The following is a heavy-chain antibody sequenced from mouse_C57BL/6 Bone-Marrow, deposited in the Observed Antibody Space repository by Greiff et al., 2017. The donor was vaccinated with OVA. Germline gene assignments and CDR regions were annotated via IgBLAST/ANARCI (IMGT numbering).Heavy chain of an antibody. D-gene: IGHD4-1*01. J-gene: IGHJ2*01. CDR1: GFTFSDYG. CDR3: ARGLTGTGDY. CDR2: ISSGSRTI. Sequence: VQLQQSGGGLVKPGGSLKLSCAASGFTFSDYGMHWVRQAPEKGLEWVAYISSGSRTIYYADTVKGRFTISRDNAKNTLFLQMTSLRSEDTAMYYCARGLTGTGDYWGQGTTLTVSS. V-gene: IGHV5-17*01.